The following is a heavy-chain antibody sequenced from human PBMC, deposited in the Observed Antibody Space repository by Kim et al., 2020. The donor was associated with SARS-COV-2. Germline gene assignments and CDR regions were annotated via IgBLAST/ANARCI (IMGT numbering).Heavy chain of an antibody. CDR2: IYYSGST. CDR1: GGSISSYY. Sequence: SETLSLTCTVSGGSISSYYWSWIRQPPGKGLEWIGYIYYSGSTNYNPSLKSRVTISVDTSKNQFSLKLSSVTAADTAVYYCAGDRGGRYMDVWGKGTTVTVSS. V-gene: IGHV4-59*01. D-gene: IGHD1-26*01. CDR3: AGDRGGRYMDV. J-gene: IGHJ6*03.